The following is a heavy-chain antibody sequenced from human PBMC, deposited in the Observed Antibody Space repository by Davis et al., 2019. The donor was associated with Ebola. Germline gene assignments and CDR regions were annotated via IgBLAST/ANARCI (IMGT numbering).Heavy chain of an antibody. J-gene: IGHJ3*02. V-gene: IGHV5-51*01. CDR3: AGAYYLDAFDI. CDR2: IYPGDSDT. D-gene: IGHD3-10*01. Sequence: GESLKISCKGSGYSFTNYWIGWVRQMPGKGLEWMGIIYPGDSDTRYSPSFQGQVTISADKSISIAYLQWSSLKASDTAMYYCAGAYYLDAFDIWGQGTMVTVSS. CDR1: GYSFTNYW.